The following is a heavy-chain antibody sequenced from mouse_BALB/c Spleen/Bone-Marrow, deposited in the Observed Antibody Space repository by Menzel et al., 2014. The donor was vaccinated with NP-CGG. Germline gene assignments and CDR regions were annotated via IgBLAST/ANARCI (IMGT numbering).Heavy chain of an antibody. CDR2: IYPGSGST. V-gene: IGHV1S22*01. D-gene: IGHD1-2*01. CDR3: TPRLRY. J-gene: IGHJ2*01. CDR1: GYTFTSYW. Sequence: GSELVRPGASVKLSCKASGYTFTSYWMHWVKQRPGQGLEWIGNIYPGSGSTNYDEKFKSKATLTVDTSSSTAYMQLSSLTSEDSAVYYCTPRLRYWGQGATLTVSS.